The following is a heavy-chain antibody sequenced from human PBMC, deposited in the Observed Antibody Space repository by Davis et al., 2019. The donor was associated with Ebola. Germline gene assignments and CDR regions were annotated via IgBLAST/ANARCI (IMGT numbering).Heavy chain of an antibody. J-gene: IGHJ4*02. Sequence: ASVKVSCKASGYTFNIYGIGWVRQAPGQGLEWMGWISAYNGDTNYAQKLQGRVTMTTDTSTSTAYMELRSLKSDDTAVYYCARDITMVQGPSLFDYWGQGTLVTVSS. V-gene: IGHV1-18*01. CDR2: ISAYNGDT. D-gene: IGHD3-10*01. CDR3: ARDITMVQGPSLFDY. CDR1: GYTFNIYG.